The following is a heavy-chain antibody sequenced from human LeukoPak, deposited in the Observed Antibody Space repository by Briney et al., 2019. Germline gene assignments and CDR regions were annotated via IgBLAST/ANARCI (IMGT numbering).Heavy chain of an antibody. D-gene: IGHD1-1*01. CDR3: ARGEYNWNDGLNYFDY. J-gene: IGHJ4*02. CDR1: GGSVRSYY. Sequence: PSETLSLTCTVSGGSVRSYYWHWIRQPPGKGLEWLGYIYYSGSTNYNPSLKSRVTISVDTSKNQFSLKLSSVTAADTAVYYCARGEYNWNDGLNYFDYWGQGTLVTVSS. V-gene: IGHV4-59*02. CDR2: IYYSGST.